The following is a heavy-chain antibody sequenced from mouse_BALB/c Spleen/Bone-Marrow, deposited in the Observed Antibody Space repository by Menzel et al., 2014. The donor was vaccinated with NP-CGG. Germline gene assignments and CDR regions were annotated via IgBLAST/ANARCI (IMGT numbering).Heavy chain of an antibody. D-gene: IGHD4-1*01. CDR3: ARLGRDY. Sequence: VQGVESGAELVKPGASVKLSCKASGYTFTSYYMCWVKQRPGQGLEWIGEINPSNGGTIFNEKFKSKATLTVDESSSTAYMSLSSLTSEDSAVYYCARLGRDYRGQGTTLTVSS. J-gene: IGHJ2*01. CDR1: GYTFTSYY. CDR2: INPSNGGT. V-gene: IGHV1S81*02.